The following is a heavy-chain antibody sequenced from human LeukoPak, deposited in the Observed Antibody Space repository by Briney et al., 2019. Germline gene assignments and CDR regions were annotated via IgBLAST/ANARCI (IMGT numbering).Heavy chain of an antibody. CDR3: ARVHCSSTSCYYYMDV. J-gene: IGHJ6*03. V-gene: IGHV4-30-4*08. CDR2: IYYSGST. D-gene: IGHD2-2*01. Sequence: PSETLSLTCTVSGGSISSGDYYWSWIRQPPGKGLEWIGYIYYSGSTYYNPSLKSRVTISVDTSKNQFSLKLSSVTAADTAVYYCARVHCSSTSCYYYMDVWGKGTTVTVSS. CDR1: GGSISSGDYY.